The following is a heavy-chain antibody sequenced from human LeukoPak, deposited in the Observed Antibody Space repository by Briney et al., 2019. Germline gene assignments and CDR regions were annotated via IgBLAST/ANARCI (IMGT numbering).Heavy chain of an antibody. CDR1: VGSMSSGCYY. Sequence: SQTLSLTCAVSVGSMSSGCYYWSWIRRAPGKGLEWIGYIYHSGSTYSNPSLKSRVTISVDRSKNQFSLKLSSVTAADTAVYYCARGVGTSCCDNWFDPWGQGTLVTVSS. CDR3: ARGVGTSCCDNWFDP. V-gene: IGHV4-30-2*01. CDR2: IYHSGST. J-gene: IGHJ5*02. D-gene: IGHD2-2*01.